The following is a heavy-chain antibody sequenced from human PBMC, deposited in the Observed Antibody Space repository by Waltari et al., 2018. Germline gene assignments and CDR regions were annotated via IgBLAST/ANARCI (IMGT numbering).Heavy chain of an antibody. D-gene: IGHD3-10*01. Sequence: EVQLLQSGAEVKKPGTPVKISCKGSGDTFTDIYIHWIKQAPGKGLQWMGLLDPEDGQAIYAQKFQGRVTMTADTSIHTAYMELTSLTSEDTAFYYCATALGGGISASRPFHFWGQGTMITVSS. J-gene: IGHJ3*01. V-gene: IGHV1-69-2*01. CDR1: GDTFTDIY. CDR3: ATALGGGISASRPFHF. CDR2: LDPEDGQA.